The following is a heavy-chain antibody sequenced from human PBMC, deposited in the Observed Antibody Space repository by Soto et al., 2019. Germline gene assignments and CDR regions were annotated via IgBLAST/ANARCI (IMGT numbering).Heavy chain of an antibody. CDR2: IRSKGNSYAT. V-gene: IGHV3-73*01. J-gene: IGHJ3*02. CDR1: GFTFSGSA. CDR3: TRLLSDAFDI. Sequence: GVLRLSCAASGFTFSGSAMHWVRQASGKGLEWVGRIRSKGNSYATAYAASVKGRFTISRDDSKNTAYLQMNSLKTEDTAVYYCTRLLSDAFDIWGQGTMVTVS.